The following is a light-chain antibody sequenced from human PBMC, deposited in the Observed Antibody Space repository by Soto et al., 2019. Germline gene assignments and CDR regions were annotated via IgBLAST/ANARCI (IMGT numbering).Light chain of an antibody. CDR1: QSISSW. CDR2: DAS. Sequence: DIQMTQSPSTLSASVGDRVTITCRASQSISSWLAWYQQKPGKAPKLLIYDASSLESGVPSRFSGSGSLTEFTLTISSLQPDDFATYYCQQYNSYLWTFGQGTKVEIK. CDR3: QQYNSYLWT. V-gene: IGKV1-5*01. J-gene: IGKJ1*01.